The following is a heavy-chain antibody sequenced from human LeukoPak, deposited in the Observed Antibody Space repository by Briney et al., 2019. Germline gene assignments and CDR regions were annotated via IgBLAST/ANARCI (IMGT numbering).Heavy chain of an antibody. CDR3: AKGSSGWSPHYYYYYYGMDV. CDR2: ISGSGGST. CDR1: GFTFSSYA. D-gene: IGHD6-19*01. Sequence: GGSLRLSCAASGFTFSSYAMSWVRQAPGKGLEWISAISGSGGSTYYADSVKSRFTISRDNSKNTLYLQMNSLRAEDTAVYYCAKGSSGWSPHYYYYYYGMDVWGQGTTVTVSS. J-gene: IGHJ6*02. V-gene: IGHV3-23*01.